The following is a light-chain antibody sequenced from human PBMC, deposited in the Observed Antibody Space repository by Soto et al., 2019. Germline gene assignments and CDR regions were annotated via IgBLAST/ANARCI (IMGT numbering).Light chain of an antibody. CDR2: DAS. CDR1: QSISSW. CDR3: QPYNSYST. J-gene: IGKJ5*01. Sequence: IQMTQSPSTLSSSLGDRITSTCRASQSISSWLASYQQKPGKAPKILIYDASSLESGVPSRSSGIGSRTEFTLTISSMKPDDFAPYYCQPYNSYSTFGQGTRLEIK. V-gene: IGKV1-5*01.